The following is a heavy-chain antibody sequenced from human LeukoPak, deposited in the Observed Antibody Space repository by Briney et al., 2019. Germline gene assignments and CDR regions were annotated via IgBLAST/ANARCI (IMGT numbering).Heavy chain of an antibody. V-gene: IGHV5-51*01. CDR2: IYPGDSDT. Sequence: GESLKISCKASGYTFSNYWIGWVRQMPGKGLEWMGIIYPGDSDTRYSPSFQGQVTISADKSISTAYLQWSSLKASDTAMYYCARHTGHMIVVGIDYWGQGTLVTVSS. CDR1: GYTFSNYW. D-gene: IGHD3-22*01. J-gene: IGHJ4*02. CDR3: ARHTGHMIVVGIDY.